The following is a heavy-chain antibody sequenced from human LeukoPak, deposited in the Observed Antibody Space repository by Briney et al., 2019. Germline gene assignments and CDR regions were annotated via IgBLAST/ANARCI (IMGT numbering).Heavy chain of an antibody. D-gene: IGHD5-18*01. CDR1: GFTLSNYW. V-gene: IGHV3-7*01. Sequence: GGSLRLSCAASGFTLSNYWMSWVRRAPGKGLEWVANINQDGSEKYYVDSVKGRFTISRDNAKTSLYLQMNSLRAEDTAVYYCARDLSGVTGYTYGRGIDYWGQGTLVTVSS. J-gene: IGHJ4*02. CDR3: ARDLSGVTGYTYGRGIDY. CDR2: INQDGSEK.